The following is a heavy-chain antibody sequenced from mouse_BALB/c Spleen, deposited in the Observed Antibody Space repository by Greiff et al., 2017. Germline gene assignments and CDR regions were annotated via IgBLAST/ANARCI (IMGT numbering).Heavy chain of an antibody. CDR3: TRGGYGNLYAMDY. J-gene: IGHJ4*01. CDR2: INPSNGGT. D-gene: IGHD2-10*02. V-gene: IGHV1S81*02. Sequence: QVQLQQSGAELVKPGASVKLSCKASGYTFTSYYMYWVKQRPGQGLEWIGGINPSNGGTNFNEKFKSKATLTVDKSSSTAYMQLSSLTSEDSAVYYCTRGGYGNLYAMDYWGQGTSVTVSS. CDR1: GYTFTSYY.